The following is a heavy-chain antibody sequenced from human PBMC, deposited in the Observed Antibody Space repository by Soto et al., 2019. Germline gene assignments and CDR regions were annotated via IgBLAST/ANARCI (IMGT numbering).Heavy chain of an antibody. CDR3: ARTYYYDSSGYLEADAFDI. CDR2: IYHSGRT. CDR1: GGSISSSNW. J-gene: IGHJ3*02. D-gene: IGHD3-22*01. Sequence: QVQLQESGPGLVKPSGTLSLTCAVSGGSISSSNWWRWVRQPPGKGLEWIGEIYHSGRTNYNPSLKSRVTISGDKPKNQFSLKLSSVSAADTAVYYCARTYYYDSSGYLEADAFDIWGQGTMVTVSS. V-gene: IGHV4-4*02.